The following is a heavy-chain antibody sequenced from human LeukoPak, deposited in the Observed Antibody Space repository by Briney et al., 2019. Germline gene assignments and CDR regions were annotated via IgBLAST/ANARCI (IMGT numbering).Heavy chain of an antibody. CDR3: ARGRNDYDFWSGYSAYYYYYMDV. J-gene: IGHJ6*03. Sequence: SETLSLTCTVPGGSISSHYWSWIRQPPGKGLEWIGYIYYSGSTNYNPSLKSRVTISVDTSKNQFSLKLSSVTAADTAVYYCARGRNDYDFWSGYSAYYYYYMDVWGKGTTVTVSS. D-gene: IGHD3-3*01. CDR1: GGSISSHY. CDR2: IYYSGST. V-gene: IGHV4-59*11.